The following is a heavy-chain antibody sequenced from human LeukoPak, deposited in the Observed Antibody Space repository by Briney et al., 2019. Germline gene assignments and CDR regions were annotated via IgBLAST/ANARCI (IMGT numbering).Heavy chain of an antibody. CDR1: GYIFIDHY. J-gene: IGHJ4*02. Sequence: ASVKVSCKASGYIFIDHYMHWVRQAPGQGLEWMGWISAYNGNTNYAQKLQGRVTMTTDTSTSTAYMELRSLRSDDTAVYYCARGDVVAATGFDYWGQGTLVTVSS. CDR3: ARGDVVAATGFDY. D-gene: IGHD2-15*01. V-gene: IGHV1-18*04. CDR2: ISAYNGNT.